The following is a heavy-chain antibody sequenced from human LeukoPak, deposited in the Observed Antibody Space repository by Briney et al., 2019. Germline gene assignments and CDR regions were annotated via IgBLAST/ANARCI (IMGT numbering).Heavy chain of an antibody. J-gene: IGHJ4*02. V-gene: IGHV3-48*03. CDR1: GFSFSSYE. D-gene: IGHD2-21*02. Sequence: GGSLRLSCAASGFSFSSYEMNWVRQAPGRGLEWVSYISGSGTTTYYTDSVKGRFTISRDNAKNSLYLQMNSLRAEDTAVYYCARDLRCGGDCPGYWGQGTLVTVS. CDR3: ARDLRCGGDCPGY. CDR2: ISGSGTTT.